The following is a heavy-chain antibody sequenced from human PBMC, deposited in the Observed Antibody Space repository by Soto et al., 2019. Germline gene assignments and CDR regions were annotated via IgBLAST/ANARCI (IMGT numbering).Heavy chain of an antibody. CDR1: GGTFSSYA. CDR2: IIPIFGTA. CDR3: ARDFIGTTVTTGNYGMDV. V-gene: IGHV1-69*12. Sequence: QVQLVQSGAEVKKPGSSVKVSCKASGGTFSSYAISWVRQAPGQGLEWMGGIIPIFGTANYAQKFQGRVTITADESTSTAYMELRSLRSEDTAVYYCARDFIGTTVTTGNYGMDVWGQGTTVTVSS. J-gene: IGHJ6*02. D-gene: IGHD4-17*01.